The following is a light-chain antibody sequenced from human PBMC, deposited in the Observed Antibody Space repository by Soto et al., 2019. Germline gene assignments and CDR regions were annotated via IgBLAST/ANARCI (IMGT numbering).Light chain of an antibody. Sequence: ETVMTQSPATLSVSPGERVTLSCRASHAISRNVAWHQQKPGQAPRLLIYDASTRATGIPARFSGSGSTTEFALTIGSLQSEDFAVYYCQQYNNWPQTFGQGTKVDIK. J-gene: IGKJ1*01. CDR3: QQYNNWPQT. V-gene: IGKV3-15*01. CDR1: HAISRN. CDR2: DAS.